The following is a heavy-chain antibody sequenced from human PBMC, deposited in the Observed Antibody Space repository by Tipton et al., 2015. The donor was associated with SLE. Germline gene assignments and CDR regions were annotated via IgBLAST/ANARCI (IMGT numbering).Heavy chain of an antibody. V-gene: IGHV3-33*06. D-gene: IGHD2-15*01. CDR2: IWYDGSNK. CDR1: GFTFSSYG. Sequence: RSLRLSCAASGFTFSSYGMHWVRQAPGKGLEWVAVIWYDGSNKYYADSVKGRFTISRDNSKNTLYLQMNSLRAEDTAVYYCAKDLVVAATPYYYGMDVGGQGTTVTVSS. J-gene: IGHJ6*02. CDR3: AKDLVVAATPYYYGMDV.